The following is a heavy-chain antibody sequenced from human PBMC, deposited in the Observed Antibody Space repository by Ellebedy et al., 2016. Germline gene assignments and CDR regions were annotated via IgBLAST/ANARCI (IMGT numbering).Heavy chain of an antibody. J-gene: IGHJ5*02. CDR3: ARTLNSGWYGWFDP. D-gene: IGHD6-19*01. Sequence: ASVKVSXXASGYTFTTFSITWVRQVPGQGLEWMGFVNTFSGNTKFAQKFQGRVSMTTDSSTHTAYMDLRSLRSDDTAMYYCARTLNSGWYGWFDPWGQGTLVTVSS. CDR2: VNTFSGNT. V-gene: IGHV1-18*04. CDR1: GYTFTTFS.